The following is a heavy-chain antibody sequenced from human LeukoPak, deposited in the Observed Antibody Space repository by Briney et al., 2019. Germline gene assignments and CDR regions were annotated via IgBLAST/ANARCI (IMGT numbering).Heavy chain of an antibody. CDR3: VRDHSQFSAFDI. V-gene: IGHV3-30*03. CDR2: ISYDGSNK. CDR1: GFTFSSYG. D-gene: IGHD5-24*01. J-gene: IGHJ3*02. Sequence: GGSLRLSCAASGFTFSSYGMHWVRQAPGKGLEWVAVISYDGSNKYYADSVKGRFTISRDNSKNTLYLQMNSLRAEDTAVYYCVRDHSQFSAFDIWGQGTMVTVSS.